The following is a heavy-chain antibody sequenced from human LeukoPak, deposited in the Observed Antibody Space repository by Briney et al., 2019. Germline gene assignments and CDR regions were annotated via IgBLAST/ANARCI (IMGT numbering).Heavy chain of an antibody. CDR2: INQDGSEK. CDR1: GFTFSSYW. D-gene: IGHD1-26*01. Sequence: GGSLRLSCAPSGFTFSSYWMSWVRQAPGKGLEWVAYINQDGSEKNYADSVKGRFTVSRDNAKNSLFPEMNRLRVEDTFMYYGTRDHRGRPWEWFDPWGQGTLVTVSS. V-gene: IGHV3-7*01. CDR3: TRDHRGRPWEWFDP. J-gene: IGHJ5*02.